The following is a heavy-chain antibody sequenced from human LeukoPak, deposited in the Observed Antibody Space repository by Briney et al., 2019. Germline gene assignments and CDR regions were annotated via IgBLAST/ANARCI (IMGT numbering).Heavy chain of an antibody. CDR3: ASSLLLPARRFDP. J-gene: IGHJ5*02. D-gene: IGHD3-10*01. Sequence: PSETLSLTCTVSGGSISGYYWSWTRQPPGKGLEWVGFIYYTGSATYNPSLKSRVTISVDTSKNQFSLKLSSVTAADTAVYYCASSLLLPARRFDPWGQGTLVTVSS. CDR2: IYYTGSA. V-gene: IGHV4-59*08. CDR1: GGSISGYY.